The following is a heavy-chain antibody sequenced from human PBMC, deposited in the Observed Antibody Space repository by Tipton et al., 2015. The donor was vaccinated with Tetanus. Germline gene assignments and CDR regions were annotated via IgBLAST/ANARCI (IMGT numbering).Heavy chain of an antibody. CDR3: ARQRANRADAFDI. CDR1: GYTFTSFE. J-gene: IGHJ3*02. CDR2: ITPSGGLT. V-gene: IGHV1-46*01. Sequence: QSGAEVKRPGASVKVSCKASGYTFTSFEMHWVRQAPGQGLEWMGTITPSGGLTTYAQKFQGRLIVAKDTSTSTVSMELNSLRSEDTAVYYCARQRANRADAFDIWGQGTMVTVSS. D-gene: IGHD6-25*01.